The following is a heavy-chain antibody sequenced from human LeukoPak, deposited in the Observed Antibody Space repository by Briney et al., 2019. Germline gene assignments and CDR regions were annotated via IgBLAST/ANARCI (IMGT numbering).Heavy chain of an antibody. CDR1: GFTISSNY. D-gene: IGHD2-2*01. Sequence: GGSRGLSCAASGFTISSNYMSWVRQAPGKGLEWVSVIYSGGGTYYADSVKGRFTISRHNSKNTLYLQMNSLRAEDTAVYYCARGGDCSSTSCFYFDYWGQGTLVTVSS. CDR2: IYSGGGT. CDR3: ARGGDCSSTSCFYFDY. V-gene: IGHV3-53*04. J-gene: IGHJ4*02.